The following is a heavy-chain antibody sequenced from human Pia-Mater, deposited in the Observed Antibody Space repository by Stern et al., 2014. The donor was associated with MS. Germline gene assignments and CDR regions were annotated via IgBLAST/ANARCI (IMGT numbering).Heavy chain of an antibody. CDR1: GGSISETNW. Sequence: QVQLQESGPGLVKPSGTLSLTCAVSGGSISETNWWGWVRQPPGKGLEWIGEIYHSETTNYNSSLKSRVTISIDNSKNQFSLELSSITAADTAVYFCARVHSGYDWFDYWGQGTLVTVSS. CDR2: IYHSETT. J-gene: IGHJ4*02. V-gene: IGHV4-4*02. CDR3: ARVHSGYDWFDY. D-gene: IGHD5-12*01.